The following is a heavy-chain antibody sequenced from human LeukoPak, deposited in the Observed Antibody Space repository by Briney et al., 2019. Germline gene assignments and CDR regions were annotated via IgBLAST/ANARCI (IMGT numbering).Heavy chain of an antibody. J-gene: IGHJ6*02. CDR3: AKASSSWFDYYYGMDV. Sequence: GASLRHSCAASGFTFSSYAISWVRQAPGKGLEWVSAISGSGGSTYYADSVKGRFTISRDNSKNTLYLQMNSLRAEDTAVYYCAKASSSWFDYYYGMDVWGQGTTVTVSS. D-gene: IGHD6-13*01. V-gene: IGHV3-23*01. CDR1: GFTFSSYA. CDR2: ISGSGGST.